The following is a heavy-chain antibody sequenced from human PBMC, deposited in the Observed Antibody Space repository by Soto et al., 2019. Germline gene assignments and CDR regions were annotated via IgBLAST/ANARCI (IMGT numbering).Heavy chain of an antibody. Sequence: QVQLVQSGAEVKKPGASVKVSCKASGYTFTSYGISWVRQAPGQGLEWMGWINVYNGNTNYAQKLQGRVPMTTDTSTSTAYLDLRRLRSEDTAVYFCARDTSRGEYDYWGQGTLVTVSS. CDR2: INVYNGNT. J-gene: IGHJ4*02. CDR1: GYTFTSYG. V-gene: IGHV1-18*01. D-gene: IGHD3-10*01. CDR3: ARDTSRGEYDY.